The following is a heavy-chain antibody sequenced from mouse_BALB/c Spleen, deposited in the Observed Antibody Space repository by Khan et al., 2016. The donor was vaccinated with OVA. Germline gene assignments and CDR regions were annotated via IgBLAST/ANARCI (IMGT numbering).Heavy chain of an antibody. CDR3: IRDGAYHRSDGCCAY. V-gene: IGHV1-4*01. CDR2: INPSTGYT. J-gene: IGHJ3*01. Sequence: QVRLQQSGAELARPGASVKMSCKASGYTFTSYTIHWIKLRPGQGLEWIGFINPSTGYTNYNQKFKDKATLTADKSSNTVYMQLSSLTSYDYAGYDCIRDGAYHRSDGCCAYWGQGTLVTVSA. CDR1: GYTFTSYT. D-gene: IGHD2-14*01.